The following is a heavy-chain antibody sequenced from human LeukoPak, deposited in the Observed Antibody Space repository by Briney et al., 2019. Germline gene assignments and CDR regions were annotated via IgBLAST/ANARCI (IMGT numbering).Heavy chain of an antibody. Sequence: PSQTLSLTCTVSGGSISGGDRYWSWIRQSPGKGLEWIGYIYSNGNTYYSPSLKSRVIISVDTSKNQFSLELNSVTAADTAVYYCARDSYSYGYGGFDYWGQGILVTVSS. CDR1: GGSISGGDRY. V-gene: IGHV4-30-4*01. CDR2: IYSNGNT. CDR3: ARDSYSYGYGGFDY. J-gene: IGHJ4*02. D-gene: IGHD5-18*01.